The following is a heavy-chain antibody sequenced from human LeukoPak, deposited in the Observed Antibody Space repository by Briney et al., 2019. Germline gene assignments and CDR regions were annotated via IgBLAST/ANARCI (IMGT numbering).Heavy chain of an antibody. CDR1: GGSISSYY. D-gene: IGHD3-22*01. CDR3: ASLDDSSGYYLDY. V-gene: IGHV4-59*01. J-gene: IGHJ4*02. Sequence: PSETLSLPCTVSGGSISSYYWSWIRQPPGKGLKWIGYIYYSGSTNYNPSLKSRVTISVDTSKNQFSLKLSSVTAADTAVYYCASLDDSSGYYLDYWGQGTLVTVSS. CDR2: IYYSGST.